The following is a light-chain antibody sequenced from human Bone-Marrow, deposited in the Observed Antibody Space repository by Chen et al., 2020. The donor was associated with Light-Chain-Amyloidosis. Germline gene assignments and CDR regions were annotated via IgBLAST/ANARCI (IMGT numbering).Light chain of an antibody. Sequence: SYVLTQPSSVSVAPGQTATIACGGNNIGSTSVHWYQQTPGQAPLLFVYDDSDRPSGIPGRFSGSNSGNTATLTISRVEAGDEADYYCQVWDRSSDRPVFGGGTKLTVL. CDR1: NIGSTS. J-gene: IGLJ3*02. CDR2: DDS. CDR3: QVWDRSSDRPV. V-gene: IGLV3-21*02.